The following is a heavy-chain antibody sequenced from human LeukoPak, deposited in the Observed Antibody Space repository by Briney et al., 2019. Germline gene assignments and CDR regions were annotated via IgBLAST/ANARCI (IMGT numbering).Heavy chain of an antibody. V-gene: IGHV3-21*04. CDR3: AGALARITMIVVAIDAFDI. CDR2: ISSSSSYI. CDR1: GFTFSSYS. J-gene: IGHJ3*02. D-gene: IGHD3-22*01. Sequence: SGGSLRLSCAASGFTFSSYSMNWVRQAPGKGLEWVSSISSSSSYIYYADSVKGRFTISRDNSKNTLYLQMNSLRAEDTAVYYCAGALARITMIVVAIDAFDIWGQGTMVTVSS.